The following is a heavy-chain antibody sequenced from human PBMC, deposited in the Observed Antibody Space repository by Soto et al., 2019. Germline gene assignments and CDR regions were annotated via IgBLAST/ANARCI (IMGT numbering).Heavy chain of an antibody. CDR1: GGTFSSYA. CDR2: IIPIFGTA. J-gene: IGHJ6*02. D-gene: IGHD3-10*01. Sequence: QVQLVQSGAEVKKPGSSVKVSCKASGGTFSSYAISWVRQAPGQGLEWMGGIIPIFGTANYAQKFQGRVTITAEESTSTAYMELSSLRSEGTAVYFCARDPNYYGSGSINYYYYGMDVWGQGTTVTVSS. V-gene: IGHV1-69*12. CDR3: ARDPNYYGSGSINYYYYGMDV.